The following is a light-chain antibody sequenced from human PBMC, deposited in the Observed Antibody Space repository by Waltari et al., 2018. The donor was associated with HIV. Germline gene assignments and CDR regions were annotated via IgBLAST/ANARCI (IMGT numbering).Light chain of an antibody. CDR2: WAS. V-gene: IGKV4-1*01. J-gene: IGKJ2*01. Sequence: DIVMTQSPDSLAVSLGERATINCKSSQSVLYSSNNKNYLAWYQQKPGQPPKLLIYWASTRESGVPDRFSCSGSGTDFTLTISSLQAEDVAVYYCQQYYSTPDTFGQGTKLEI. CDR1: QSVLYSSNNKNY. CDR3: QQYYSTPDT.